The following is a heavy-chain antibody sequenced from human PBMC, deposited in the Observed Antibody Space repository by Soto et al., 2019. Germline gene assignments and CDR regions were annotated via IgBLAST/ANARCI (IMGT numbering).Heavy chain of an antibody. Sequence: QVQLEESGGGVVQPGRSLRLSCAASGLTFSSYDMHWVRQAPGKGLEWVAIISYDGSSKYYTDPVKGRFTISRDNSKNTLYLQMNSLRAEDTAVYYCAKDRSGSSGLDYWGQGTLVTVSS. CDR1: GLTFSSYD. D-gene: IGHD6-19*01. CDR3: AKDRSGSSGLDY. J-gene: IGHJ4*02. CDR2: ISYDGSSK. V-gene: IGHV3-30*18.